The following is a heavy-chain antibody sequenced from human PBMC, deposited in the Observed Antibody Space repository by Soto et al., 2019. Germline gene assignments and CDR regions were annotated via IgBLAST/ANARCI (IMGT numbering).Heavy chain of an antibody. D-gene: IGHD6-13*01. V-gene: IGHV3-53*01. CDR2: TYSGGST. CDR3: ARAKVAAGIHWLDP. CDR1: GFTVSSNY. Sequence: GGSLRLSCAASGFTVSSNYMSWVRQAPGKGLEWVSVTYSGGSTFYADSVKGRFTISRDNSKSQFSLNLTSVTAADTAVYYCARAKVAAGIHWLDPWGQGTLVTVSS. J-gene: IGHJ5*02.